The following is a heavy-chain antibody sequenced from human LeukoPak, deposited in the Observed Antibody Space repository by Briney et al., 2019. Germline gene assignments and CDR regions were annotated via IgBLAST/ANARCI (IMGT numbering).Heavy chain of an antibody. D-gene: IGHD5-24*01. CDR1: GFTFNTYT. V-gene: IGHV3-23*01. J-gene: IGHJ5*01. CDR3: AKDDNWLQFES. CDR2: ITGSGATT. Sequence: PGGSLRLSCAASGFTFNTYTMNWVRQAPGKGLEWVSGITGSGATTYYADSVKGRFTISRDNSKNTLYLQMNSLRAEDTAVYYCAKDDNWLQFESWGQGTLVTVSS.